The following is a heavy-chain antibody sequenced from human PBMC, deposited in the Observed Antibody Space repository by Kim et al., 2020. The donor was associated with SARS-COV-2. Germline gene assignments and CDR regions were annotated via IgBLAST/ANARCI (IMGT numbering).Heavy chain of an antibody. Sequence: FQGRVTITADESTSTAYMELSSLRSEDTAVYYCARDSYCSGGSCYNWFDPWGQGTLVTVSS. CDR3: ARDSYCSGGSCYNWFDP. V-gene: IGHV1-69*01. J-gene: IGHJ5*02. D-gene: IGHD2-15*01.